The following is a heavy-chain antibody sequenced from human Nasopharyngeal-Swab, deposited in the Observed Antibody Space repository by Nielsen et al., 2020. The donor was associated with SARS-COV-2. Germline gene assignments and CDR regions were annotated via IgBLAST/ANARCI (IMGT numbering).Heavy chain of an antibody. CDR1: GGSFSGYY. Sequence: SETLSLTCAVYGGSFSGYYWSWIRQPPGKGLEWMGEINHSGSTNYNPSLKSRVTISVDTSKNQFSLKLSSVTAADTAVYYCARSITGTTYYYYYYGMDVWGQGTTVTVSS. CDR2: INHSGST. J-gene: IGHJ6*02. V-gene: IGHV4-34*01. D-gene: IGHD1-14*01. CDR3: ARSITGTTYYYYYYGMDV.